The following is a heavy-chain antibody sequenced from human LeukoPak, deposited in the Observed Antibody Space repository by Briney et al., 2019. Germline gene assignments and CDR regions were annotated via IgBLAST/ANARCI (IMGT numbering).Heavy chain of an antibody. V-gene: IGHV3-15*01. Sequence: GGSLRLFCAASGFTFSNAWMSWVRLAPGKGLEWVGRIKSKSDGGTTDYAAPVKGRFTISRDDSKNTLYLQMDSLKTEDTAMYYCTTNPRIHYDSWWGQGTLVTVSS. CDR2: IKSKSDGGTT. CDR1: GFTFSNAW. D-gene: IGHD3-22*01. J-gene: IGHJ4*02. CDR3: TTNPRIHYDSW.